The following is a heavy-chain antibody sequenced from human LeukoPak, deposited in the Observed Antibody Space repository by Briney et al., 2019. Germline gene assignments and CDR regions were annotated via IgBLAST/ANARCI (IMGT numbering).Heavy chain of an antibody. Sequence: KAGGSQRLSCAASGFTFSSYSMNWVRQAPGKGLEWVSSISSSSSYIYYADSVKGRFTISRDNAKNSLYLQMNSLRAEDTAVYYCARNYGSGSSVVGYWGQGTLVTVSS. V-gene: IGHV3-21*01. J-gene: IGHJ4*02. D-gene: IGHD3-10*01. CDR3: ARNYGSGSSVVGY. CDR1: GFTFSSYS. CDR2: ISSSSSYI.